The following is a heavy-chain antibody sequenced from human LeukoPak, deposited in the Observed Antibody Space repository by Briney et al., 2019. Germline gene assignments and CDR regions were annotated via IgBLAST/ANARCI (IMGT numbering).Heavy chain of an antibody. CDR3: ARAIGTKTAFDI. CDR2: TSAHNGNT. V-gene: IGHV1-18*01. CDR1: GYTFTSHD. J-gene: IGHJ3*02. D-gene: IGHD1-7*01. Sequence: GASVKVSCKASGYTFTSHDISWVRQAPGQGLEWMGWTSAHNGNTNYAQKLQGRVTMTTDTSTSTAYMELSSLRSEDTAVYYCARAIGTKTAFDIWGQGTMVPVSS.